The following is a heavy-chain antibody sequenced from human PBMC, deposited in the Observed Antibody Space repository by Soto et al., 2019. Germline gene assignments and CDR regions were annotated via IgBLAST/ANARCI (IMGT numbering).Heavy chain of an antibody. CDR2: IRGSGCST. Sequence: TDWSLRLSCTASEFTFSSYAMSWVRRTPWKGLEWVSAIRGSGCSTYYADSVKGRFTISRDNSKNTLYLQMNSLRAEYTAVYYCAKRPLYSGGLSPQHWGQGTLVTVSS. CDR1: EFTFSSYA. J-gene: IGHJ1*01. V-gene: IGHV3-23*01. CDR3: AKRPLYSGGLSPQH. D-gene: IGHD1-26*01.